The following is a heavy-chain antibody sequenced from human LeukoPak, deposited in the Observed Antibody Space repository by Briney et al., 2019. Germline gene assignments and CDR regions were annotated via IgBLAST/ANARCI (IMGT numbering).Heavy chain of an antibody. CDR1: GFTFSSYN. D-gene: IGHD3-22*01. Sequence: PGGSLRLSCTASGFTFSSYNMHWVRQPTGKGLEWVLAVGTAGDTYYPGSVKGRFTISRENAKNSLYLQMNSLRAGDTAVYYCARRGDSRGYYDAFDIWGQGTMVTVSS. V-gene: IGHV3-13*01. J-gene: IGHJ3*02. CDR3: ARRGDSRGYYDAFDI. CDR2: VGTAGDT.